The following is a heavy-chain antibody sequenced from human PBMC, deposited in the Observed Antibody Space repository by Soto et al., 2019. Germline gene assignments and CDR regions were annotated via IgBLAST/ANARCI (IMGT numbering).Heavy chain of an antibody. J-gene: IGHJ4*02. V-gene: IGHV3-33*01. CDR3: AGVSEGGCYCEGIDY. CDR1: GFTFSSYG. D-gene: IGHD1-26*01. Sequence: QVQLVESGGGVVQPGRSLRLSCAASGFTFSSYGMHWVRQAPGKGLEWVAVIWYDGSNKYYADSVTGGYTISRDNSKNTPYLQMNSMRDEDTAVYYCAGVSEGGCYCEGIDYWGQGTLVTVSS. CDR2: IWYDGSNK.